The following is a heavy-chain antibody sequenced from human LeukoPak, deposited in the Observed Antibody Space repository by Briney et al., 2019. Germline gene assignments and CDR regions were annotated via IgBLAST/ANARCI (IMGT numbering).Heavy chain of an antibody. CDR1: GGTFSSYA. CDR3: ARGAADTAMVLGVFDY. D-gene: IGHD5-18*01. V-gene: IGHV1-69*04. CDR2: IIPILGIA. Sequence: SVKVSCKATGGTFSSYAISWVRQAPGQRLEWMGRIIPILGIANYAQKFQGRVTITADKSTSTAYMELSSLRSEDTAVYYCARGAADTAMVLGVFDYWGQGTLVTVSS. J-gene: IGHJ4*02.